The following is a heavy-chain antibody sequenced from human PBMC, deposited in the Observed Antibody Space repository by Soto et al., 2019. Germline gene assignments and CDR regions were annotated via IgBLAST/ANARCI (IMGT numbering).Heavy chain of an antibody. CDR3: ARRDRSGWFDAFDV. Sequence: GESLKISCKGSGYDFKTYCIGWARQMPVKGLELRGIIYPGDSDTRYRPSFQGQVTISADKSVNTAYLQWGSLKASDTAMYFCARRDRSGWFDAFDVWGQGTKVNVSS. V-gene: IGHV5-51*01. D-gene: IGHD6-19*01. CDR1: GYDFKTYC. CDR2: IYPGDSDT. J-gene: IGHJ3*01.